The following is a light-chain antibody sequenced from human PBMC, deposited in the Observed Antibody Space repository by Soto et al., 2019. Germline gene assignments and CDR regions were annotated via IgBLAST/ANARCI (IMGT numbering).Light chain of an antibody. J-gene: IGLJ1*01. CDR3: CSYAGSRSLI. CDR1: SSDVGNYNL. CDR2: EVT. V-gene: IGLV2-23*02. Sequence: QSALTQPASVSGSPGQSITISCTGTSSDVGNYNLVSWYQHHPGKAPYFLIFEVTKRPSGVSNRFSGSKSGNTASLTISGLQAEDEADYYCCSYAGSRSLIFGTGTKVTVL.